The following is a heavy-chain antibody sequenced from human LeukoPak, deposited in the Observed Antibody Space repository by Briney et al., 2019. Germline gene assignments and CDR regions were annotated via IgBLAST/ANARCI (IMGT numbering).Heavy chain of an antibody. V-gene: IGHV3-21*04. D-gene: IGHD3-10*01. CDR1: GFTFSSYS. Sequence: GGSLRLSCAASGFTFSSYSMNWVRQAPGKGLEWVSSISSSSSNNYYADSVKGRFTISRDNAKNSLYLQMNSLRAEDTAVYYCARGAKGYYYGSGSPVSYYYYYMDVWGKGTTVTVSS. CDR2: ISSSSSNN. J-gene: IGHJ6*03. CDR3: ARGAKGYYYGSGSPVSYYYYYMDV.